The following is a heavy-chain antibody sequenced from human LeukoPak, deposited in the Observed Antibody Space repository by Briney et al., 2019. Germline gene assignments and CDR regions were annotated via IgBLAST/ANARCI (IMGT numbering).Heavy chain of an antibody. J-gene: IGHJ4*02. CDR2: ISYDGSNK. Sequence: GGSLRLSCAASGFTFSSYAMHWVRQAPGKGLEWVAVISYDGSNKYYADSVKGRFTISRDNSKNTLYLQMNSLRAEDTAVYYCARGGHYDYVWGSYRYQDQFDYWGQGTLVTVSS. CDR3: ARGGHYDYVWGSYRYQDQFDY. CDR1: GFTFSSYA. D-gene: IGHD3-16*02. V-gene: IGHV3-30-3*01.